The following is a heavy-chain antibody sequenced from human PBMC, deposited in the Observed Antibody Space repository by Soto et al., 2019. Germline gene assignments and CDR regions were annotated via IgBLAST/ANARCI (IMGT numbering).Heavy chain of an antibody. V-gene: IGHV1-24*01. D-gene: IGHD6-13*01. CDR2: FDPEDGET. CDR1: GYTLTKLS. CDR3: ATPPGRQQLLLRALSFDF. Sequence: RASVKVSCKVSGYTLTKLSMHWVRQAPGKGLEWMGGFDPEDGETIYAQKFQGRLAVTEDTSTDTAYMELNSLRSEDTAVYYCATPPGRQQLLLRALSFDFWGQGTLVTVSS. J-gene: IGHJ4*02.